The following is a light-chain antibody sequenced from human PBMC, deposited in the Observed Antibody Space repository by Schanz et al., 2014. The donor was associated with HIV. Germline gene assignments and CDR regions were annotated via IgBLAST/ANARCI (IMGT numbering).Light chain of an antibody. Sequence: EIVLTQSPGTLSLSPGERATLSCRASQSVSSFYLAWYQQKPGQAPRLLIYGASSRATGIPDRFSGSGSGTDFTLTISRLEPEDFAVYYCQQYGSSPLFTFGPGTKVEI. CDR2: GAS. V-gene: IGKV3-20*01. CDR3: QQYGSSPLFT. CDR1: QSVSSFY. J-gene: IGKJ3*01.